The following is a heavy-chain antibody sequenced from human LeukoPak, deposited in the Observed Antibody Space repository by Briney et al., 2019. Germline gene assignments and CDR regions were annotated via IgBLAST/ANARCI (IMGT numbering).Heavy chain of an antibody. D-gene: IGHD3-22*01. CDR3: ARGGDTSGYSE. CDR1: GFTFSLYW. V-gene: IGHV3-7*01. CDR2: IKQDGSEK. J-gene: IGHJ4*02. Sequence: GGSLRLSCAASGFTFSLYWMSWVRQAPGKGLEWVANIKQDGSEKYYVDSVKGRFTISRDNAKNSLYLQMNSLRVEDTAVYYCARGGDTSGYSEWGQGTLVTVSS.